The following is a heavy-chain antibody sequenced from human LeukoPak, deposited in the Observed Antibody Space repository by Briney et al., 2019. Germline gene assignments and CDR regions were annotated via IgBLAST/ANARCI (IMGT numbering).Heavy chain of an antibody. CDR1: GGSLTTNTFY. Sequence: PSETLSLTCTHSGGSLTTNTFYWGWIRQPPGKGLEWIGTVYYTGITHYNPSLKSRITISVDTSKNHFSLNLTSVTAADTAVYFCARHGILTDHSIRYWGQGLLVTVSS. V-gene: IGHV4-39*01. D-gene: IGHD3-9*01. CDR3: ARHGILTDHSIRY. CDR2: VYYTGIT. J-gene: IGHJ4*02.